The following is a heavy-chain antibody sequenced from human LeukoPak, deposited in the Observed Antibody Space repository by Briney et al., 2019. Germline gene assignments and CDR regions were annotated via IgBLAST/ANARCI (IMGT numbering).Heavy chain of an antibody. CDR1: GFTFSNYA. Sequence: GGSLRPSCAASGFTFSNYAMSWVRQAPGKGLEWVSAIVGSGGSTYYADSVKGRFAISRDNSKNTLYLQMNSLRAEDTAVYYCARAQYSSGWYLAAFDIWGQGTMVTVSS. CDR2: IVGSGGST. CDR3: ARAQYSSGWYLAAFDI. J-gene: IGHJ3*02. V-gene: IGHV3-23*01. D-gene: IGHD6-19*01.